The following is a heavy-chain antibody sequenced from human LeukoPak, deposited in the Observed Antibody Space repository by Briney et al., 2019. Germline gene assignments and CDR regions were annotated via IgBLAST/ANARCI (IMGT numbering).Heavy chain of an antibody. CDR2: IRSGGST. D-gene: IGHD3-22*01. V-gene: IGHV3-53*01. CDR1: GFIVSGKY. J-gene: IGHJ3*02. Sequence: PGGSLRLSCAASGFIVSGKYMSWVRQAPGKGLEWVSVIRSGGSTSYADSVKGRFTISRDNSKNTLYLQMNSLRAEDTAVYYCAREGSFDSSGYNDALDIWGQGTVVTVSA. CDR3: AREGSFDSSGYNDALDI.